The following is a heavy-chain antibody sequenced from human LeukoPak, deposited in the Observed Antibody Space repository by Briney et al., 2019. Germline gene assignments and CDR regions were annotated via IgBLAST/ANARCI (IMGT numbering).Heavy chain of an antibody. V-gene: IGHV1-69*05. CDR1: GGTFSSYA. J-gene: IGHJ3*02. CDR3: ARALVRTYYYDSSSAFDI. Sequence: SVKVSCKASGGTFSSYAISGVRQAPGQGLEWMGRIIPIFGRANYAQKFQGRVTITTDESTSTAYMELSSLRSEDTAVYYCARALVRTYYYDSSSAFDIWGQGTMVTVSS. D-gene: IGHD3-22*01. CDR2: IIPIFGRA.